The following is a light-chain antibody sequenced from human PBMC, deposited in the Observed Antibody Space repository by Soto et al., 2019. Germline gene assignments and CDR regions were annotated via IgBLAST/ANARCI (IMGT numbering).Light chain of an antibody. V-gene: IGKV3-11*01. Sequence: EIVLTQSPATLSLSPGERATLSFMASQSVSSYLAWYQQKPGQAPRLLMYDASNRATGIPARFSGSGSGTDFTLTISSLEPEDFAVYYCQQRSNWPRTFGQGTKVDIK. J-gene: IGKJ1*01. CDR1: QSVSSY. CDR3: QQRSNWPRT. CDR2: DAS.